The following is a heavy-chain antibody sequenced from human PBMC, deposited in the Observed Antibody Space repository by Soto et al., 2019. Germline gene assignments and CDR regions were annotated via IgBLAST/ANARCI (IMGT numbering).Heavy chain of an antibody. J-gene: IGHJ4*02. CDR2: IDSSSGYT. CDR3: ARDLRRNSGSYFDY. D-gene: IGHD1-26*01. CDR1: GFRFSDYY. V-gene: IGHV3-11*05. Sequence: PGGSLRLSCAASGFRFSDYYMSWIRQAPGKGLEWISYIDSSSGYTNYADTVKGRFTISRDNAKNSLYLQVSSLRAEDTAIYYCARDLRRNSGSYFDYWGQGTPVTV.